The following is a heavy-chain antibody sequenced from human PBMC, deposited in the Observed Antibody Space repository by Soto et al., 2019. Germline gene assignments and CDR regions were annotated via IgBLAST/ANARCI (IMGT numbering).Heavy chain of an antibody. D-gene: IGHD5-12*01. Sequence: GGSLRLSCAASGFTFSSSGMSWVRQAPGKGLEWVSGITDSGGSTYYVDSVRGRFTTSRDNSKNTLSLEMNSLRAEDTAVYYCAKDSGWLHYYWGQGTLVTVSS. V-gene: IGHV3-23*01. J-gene: IGHJ4*02. CDR2: ITDSGGST. CDR1: GFTFSSSG. CDR3: AKDSGWLHYY.